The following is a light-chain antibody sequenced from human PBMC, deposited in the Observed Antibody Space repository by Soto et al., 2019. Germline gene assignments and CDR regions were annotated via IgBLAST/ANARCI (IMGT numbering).Light chain of an antibody. V-gene: IGLV1-44*01. CDR3: AAWDDSLNGPV. J-gene: IGLJ3*02. Sequence: QSVLTQPPSACGTPGQRVTISCFGSSSNIGSYTVNWYQQLSGTAPRLLMYNSNQRPSGVPDRLSGSKSGTSASLAISGLQSEDEADYYCAAWDDSLNGPVFGGGTKLTV. CDR1: SSNIGSYT. CDR2: NSN.